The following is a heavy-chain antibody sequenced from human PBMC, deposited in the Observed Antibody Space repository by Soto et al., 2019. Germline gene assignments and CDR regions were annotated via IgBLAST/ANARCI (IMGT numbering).Heavy chain of an antibody. CDR3: ARGVRSSTYFDGFDY. CDR1: GYTFTSYG. D-gene: IGHD3-9*01. V-gene: IGHV1-18*04. J-gene: IGHJ4*02. CDR2: ISAYNGNT. Sequence: GASVKVSCKASGYTFTSYGISWVRQAPGQGLEWMGWISAYNGNTNYAQKLQGRVTMTTDTSTSTAYMELRSLRSDDTAVYCCARGVRSSTYFDGFDYWGQGTLVTVSS.